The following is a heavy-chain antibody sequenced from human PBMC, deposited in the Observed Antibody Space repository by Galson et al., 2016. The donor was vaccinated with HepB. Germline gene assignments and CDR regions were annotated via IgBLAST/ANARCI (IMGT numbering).Heavy chain of an antibody. D-gene: IGHD3-10*01. V-gene: IGHV3-23*01. Sequence: SLRLSCAASGFTFSNYPMTWVRQAPGKGLEWVSAVSGSGGSTYYADSVKGRFTISRDNSKNTLYLQMNSLRAEDTAIYYCAKRGRAFDIWGQGTMVTVSS. CDR1: GFTFSNYP. CDR2: VSGSGGST. CDR3: AKRGRAFDI. J-gene: IGHJ3*02.